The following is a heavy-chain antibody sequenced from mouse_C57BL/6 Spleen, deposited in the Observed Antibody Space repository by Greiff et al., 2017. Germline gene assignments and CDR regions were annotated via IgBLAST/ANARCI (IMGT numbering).Heavy chain of an antibody. CDR1: GYTFTSYW. V-gene: IGHV1-7*01. CDR3: ATQVYDGYRHYFDY. D-gene: IGHD2-3*01. CDR2: INPSSGDT. Sequence: QVHVKQSGAELAKPGASVKLSCTASGYTFTSYWMHGGKQRPGQGMEWIGYINPSSGDTKYNKKFKDKATLTADKSSSTAYMQLSSLTYEDSAVYYCATQVYDGYRHYFDYWGQGTTLTVSS. J-gene: IGHJ2*01.